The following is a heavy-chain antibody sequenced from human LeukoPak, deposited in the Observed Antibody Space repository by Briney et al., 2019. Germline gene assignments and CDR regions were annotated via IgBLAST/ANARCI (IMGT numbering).Heavy chain of an antibody. V-gene: IGHV5-51*01. J-gene: IGHJ4*02. Sequence: GESLKISCRHSGTSFINYWIGWVRQMPGKGLEWMGMIYPDDSQTKYSPSFQGQVTISADQSISTAYLQWSSLKASDTAIYYCARTANLRSAGYVDWGQGTLVTVSS. CDR2: IYPDDSQT. CDR1: GTSFINYW. D-gene: IGHD3-9*01. CDR3: ARTANLRSAGYVD.